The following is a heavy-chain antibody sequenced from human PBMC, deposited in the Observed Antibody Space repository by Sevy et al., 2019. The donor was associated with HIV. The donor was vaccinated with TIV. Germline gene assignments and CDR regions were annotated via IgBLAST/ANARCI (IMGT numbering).Heavy chain of an antibody. CDR2: ITRNSYEAYGGTT. J-gene: IGHJ4*02. V-gene: IGHV3-49*03. CDR1: RFTFDDYA. CDR3: TRGLATADTPEYYFDY. Sequence: GGSLRLSCTTSRFTFDDYAMSWFRQAPGKGLEWVAFITRNSYEAYGGTTDYGASVKGRFIISRDDSKSIAYLQMNSLKTEDTAVYYCTRGLATADTPEYYFDYWGQGTLVTVSS. D-gene: IGHD5-12*01.